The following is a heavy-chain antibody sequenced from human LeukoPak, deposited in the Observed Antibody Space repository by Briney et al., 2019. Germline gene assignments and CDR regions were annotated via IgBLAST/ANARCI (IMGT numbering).Heavy chain of an antibody. V-gene: IGHV4-30-4*01. CDR1: GGSISSGDYY. D-gene: IGHD3-3*01. J-gene: IGHJ4*02. Sequence: SETLSLTCTVSGGSISSGDYYWSWIRQPPGKGLEWIGYIYYSGSTYYNPSLKSRVTISVDTSKNQFSLKLSSVTAADTAVYYCATRDFWSGYHKDYWGQGTLVTVSS. CDR3: ATRDFWSGYHKDY. CDR2: IYYSGST.